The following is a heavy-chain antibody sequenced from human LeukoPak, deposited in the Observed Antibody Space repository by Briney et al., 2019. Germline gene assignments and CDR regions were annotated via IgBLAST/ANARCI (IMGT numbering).Heavy chain of an antibody. V-gene: IGHV4-34*01. J-gene: IGHJ3*02. Sequence: SETLSLTCAVYGGSFSGYYWSWIRQPPGKGLEWIGEINHSGSTNYSPSLKSRVTISVDKSKNQFSLKLSSVTAADTAVYYCARRIAVAGIAFDIWGQGTMVTVSS. CDR1: GGSFSGYY. CDR2: INHSGST. CDR3: ARRIAVAGIAFDI. D-gene: IGHD6-19*01.